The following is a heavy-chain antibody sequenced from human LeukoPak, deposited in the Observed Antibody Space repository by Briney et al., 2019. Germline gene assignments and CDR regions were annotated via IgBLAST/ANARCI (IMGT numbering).Heavy chain of an antibody. CDR2: INSDGSST. J-gene: IGHJ4*02. CDR1: GFTFSRYY. V-gene: IGHV3-74*01. D-gene: IGHD6-13*01. CDR3: TRVFVGDEYSSSGY. Sequence: GGSLRLSCAASGFTFSRYYMHWVRQAPGKGLVWVSRINSDGSSTTYADSVKGRFTISRDNAKNTLHLQMNSLKVEDTAVYYCTRVFVGDEYSSSGYWGQGTLVTVSS.